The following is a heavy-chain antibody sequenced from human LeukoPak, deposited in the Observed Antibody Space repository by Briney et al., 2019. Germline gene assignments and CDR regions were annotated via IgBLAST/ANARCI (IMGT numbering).Heavy chain of an antibody. D-gene: IGHD2-15*01. CDR3: ARGYCSGGSCYLYFQH. CDR1: GASFSGYY. J-gene: IGHJ1*01. CDR2: INHSGST. Sequence: SETLSLTCAVYGASFSGYYWSWIRQPPGRGLEWIGEINHSGSTNYNPSLKSRVSISVDTSKNQFSLKLSSVTAADTAVYYCARGYCSGGSCYLYFQHWGQGTLVTVPS. V-gene: IGHV4-34*01.